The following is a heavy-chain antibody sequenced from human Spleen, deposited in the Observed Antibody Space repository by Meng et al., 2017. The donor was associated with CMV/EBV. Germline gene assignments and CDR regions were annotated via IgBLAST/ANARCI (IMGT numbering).Heavy chain of an antibody. CDR3: LTEDLCSGGDCSVNY. CDR2: FEPEGGET. V-gene: IGHV1-24*01. J-gene: IGHJ4*02. Sequence: ASGKVSCKVSGYTLTELSMQWVRQVPGKGLEWMGGFEPEGGETIYTQKFQGRLTLTEDTSTNTAYMQLSSLRSEDTAVYYCLTEDLCSGGDCSVNYWGQGTLVTVSS. CDR1: GYTLTELS. D-gene: IGHD2-15*01.